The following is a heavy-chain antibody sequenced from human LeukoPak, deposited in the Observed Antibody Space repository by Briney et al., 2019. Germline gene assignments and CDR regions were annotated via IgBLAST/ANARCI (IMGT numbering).Heavy chain of an antibody. J-gene: IGHJ4*02. CDR2: INPNSGGT. D-gene: IGHD2-15*01. CDR1: GYTFTGYY. V-gene: IGHV1-2*04. Sequence: ASVKVSCKASGYTFTGYYMHWVRQAPGQGLEWMGWINPNSGGTNYAQKFQGWVTMTRDTSTSTVYMELSSLRSEDTAVYYCARDSARIVVVVAAPDYWGQGTLVTVSS. CDR3: ARDSARIVVVVAAPDY.